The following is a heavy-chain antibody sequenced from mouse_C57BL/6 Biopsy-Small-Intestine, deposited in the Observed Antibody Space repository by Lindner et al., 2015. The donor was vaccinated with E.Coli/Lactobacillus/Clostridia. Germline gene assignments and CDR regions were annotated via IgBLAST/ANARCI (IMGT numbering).Heavy chain of an antibody. CDR1: GYTFTGYW. J-gene: IGHJ2*01. V-gene: IGHV1-9*01. CDR2: ILPGSDKT. CDR3: ARRRGSSPFDF. Sequence: VQLQESGGELMKPGASVKLSCKATGYTFTGYWIEWIKQRPGHGLEWIGRILPGSDKTNSNERFEDKATFTADSSSNTAHMQLNSLTTEDSAIYYCARRRGSSPFDFWGQGTTLTVSS. D-gene: IGHD1-1*01.